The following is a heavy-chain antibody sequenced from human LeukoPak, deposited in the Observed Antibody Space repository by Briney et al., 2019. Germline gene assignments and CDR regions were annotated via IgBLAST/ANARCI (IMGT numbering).Heavy chain of an antibody. J-gene: IGHJ4*02. V-gene: IGHV3-33*01. CDR1: GFTFSSYG. CDR2: IWYDGSSK. Sequence: PGRSLRLSCAASGFTFSSYGMHWVRQAPGKGLEWVAVIWYDGSSKYYADSVKGRFTISRDNSKNTLYLQMNSLRAEDTAVYYCARASPNYYDFWSGQGGLDYWGQGTLVTVSS. CDR3: ARASPNYYDFWSGQGGLDY. D-gene: IGHD3-3*01.